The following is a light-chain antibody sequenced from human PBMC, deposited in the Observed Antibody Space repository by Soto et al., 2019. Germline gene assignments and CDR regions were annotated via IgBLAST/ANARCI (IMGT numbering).Light chain of an antibody. CDR2: GAS. CDR1: QSVRSE. J-gene: IGKJ1*01. Sequence: EMVMTQSPASLSVSPGERVSLSCRGGQSVRSELAWYQQKSGQPPRLLIYGASSRATGIPDRFSGSGSGTDFTLTISRLEPEDFAVYYCQQYGSSPGWTFGQGTKVDNK. CDR3: QQYGSSPGWT. V-gene: IGKV3-20*01.